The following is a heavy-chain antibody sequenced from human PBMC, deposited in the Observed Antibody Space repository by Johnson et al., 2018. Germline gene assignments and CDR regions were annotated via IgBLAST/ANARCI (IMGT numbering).Heavy chain of an antibody. V-gene: IGHV3-30*03. J-gene: IGHJ6*03. CDR1: GFTFSSYG. CDR2: ISYDGSNE. CDR3: TLGYWSSTSCYYYYYYMDV. Sequence: QVQLVQSGGGVVQPGRSLRLSCAASGFTFSSYGMHWVRQAPGKGLEWVAVISYDGSNEYYADSVKGRFTISRDNSKNTLYLQMNSLRAEDTDVSYCTLGYWSSTSCYYYYYYMDVWGKGTTVTVSS. D-gene: IGHD2-2*01.